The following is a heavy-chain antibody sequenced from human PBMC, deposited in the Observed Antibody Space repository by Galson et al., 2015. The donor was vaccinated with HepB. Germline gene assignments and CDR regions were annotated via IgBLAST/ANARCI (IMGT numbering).Heavy chain of an antibody. Sequence: QSGAEVKKPGESLKISCKGSGYTFASYWIGWVRQMSGKGLEWMGIIYPGNSDTTYSPSFQGRVTISADKSISTAYLQWSSLKASDTAMYYCAITAGDSADYFDFWGQGTLVTVSS. D-gene: IGHD2-21*02. CDR2: IYPGNSDT. CDR3: AITAGDSADYFDF. J-gene: IGHJ4*02. CDR1: GYTFASYW. V-gene: IGHV5-51*03.